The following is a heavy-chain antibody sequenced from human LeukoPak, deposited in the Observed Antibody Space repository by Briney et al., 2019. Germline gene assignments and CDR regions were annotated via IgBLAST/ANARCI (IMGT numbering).Heavy chain of an antibody. CDR1: GDSMNSGSYF. CDR2: IYSSGST. D-gene: IGHD2-2*01. V-gene: IGHV4-61*09. J-gene: IGHJ2*01. CDR3: ATRTRDSSSGRLRYFDL. Sequence: ASETLSLTCTVSGDSMNSGSYFWNWIRQPAGKGLEFVGHIYSSGSTHYNPSLKSRVTISVDTSKNQFSLKLSSVTAADTAVYYCATRTRDSSSGRLRYFDLWGRGTLVTVSS.